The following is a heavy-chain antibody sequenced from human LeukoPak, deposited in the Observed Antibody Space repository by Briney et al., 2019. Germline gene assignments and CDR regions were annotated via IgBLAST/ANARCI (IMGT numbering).Heavy chain of an antibody. CDR3: ARDRGSIVGATDVIIDY. Sequence: PSQILSLTCTVSGGSISSGSYYWSWIRQPAGKGLEWIGRIYTSGSTNYNPSLKSRVTISVDTSKNQFSLKLSSVTAADTAVYYCARDRGSIVGATDVIIDYWGQGTLVTVSS. D-gene: IGHD1-26*01. CDR1: GGSISSGSYY. CDR2: IYTSGST. V-gene: IGHV4-61*02. J-gene: IGHJ4*02.